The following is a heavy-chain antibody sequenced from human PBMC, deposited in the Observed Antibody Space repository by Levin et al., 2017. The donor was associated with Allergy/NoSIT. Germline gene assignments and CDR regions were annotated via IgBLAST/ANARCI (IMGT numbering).Heavy chain of an antibody. J-gene: IGHJ3*01. V-gene: IGHV5-51*01. Sequence: GESLKISCKGSGYSFSSYWIGWVRQMPGKGLEWMGIIYPSDSDTRYSPSFQGQVTISAAKSISTAYLQWSSLKASDSAMYYCARSRRVEIRFDAFDVWGPGKMVTVSS. CDR1: GYSFSSYW. CDR2: IYPSDSDT. CDR3: ARSRRVEIRFDAFDV. D-gene: IGHD1-1*01.